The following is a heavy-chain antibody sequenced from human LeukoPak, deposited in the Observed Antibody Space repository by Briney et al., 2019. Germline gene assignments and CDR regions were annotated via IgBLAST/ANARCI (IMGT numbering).Heavy chain of an antibody. Sequence: GGSLRLSCAASGFTFSSYWMTWVRQAPGKGLQWVANIKQDGSEKYYVDSVKGRFTISRDNAKNLLYLQMDSLRTEDTAVYYCARVLDGNWGQGTLVTVSS. CDR3: ARVLDGN. J-gene: IGHJ4*02. CDR2: IKQDGSEK. CDR1: GFTFSSYW. V-gene: IGHV3-7*01. D-gene: IGHD5-24*01.